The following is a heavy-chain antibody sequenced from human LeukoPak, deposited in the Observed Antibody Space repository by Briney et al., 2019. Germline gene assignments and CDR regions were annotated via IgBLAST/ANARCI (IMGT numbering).Heavy chain of an antibody. CDR1: GFTFSTYE. J-gene: IGHJ4*02. V-gene: IGHV3-48*03. Sequence: GGSLRLSCAASGFTFSTYEMNWVRQAPGKGLEWVSYISSSGSTIYYADSVKGRFTISRDNAKSSMWLQMNSLRDEDTAVYYCARDQTPFYWGQGSLVTVSS. CDR2: ISSSGSTI. CDR3: ARDQTPFY. D-gene: IGHD2-15*01.